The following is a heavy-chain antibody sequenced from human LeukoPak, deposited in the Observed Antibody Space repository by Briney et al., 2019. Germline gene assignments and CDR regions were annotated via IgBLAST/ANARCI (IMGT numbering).Heavy chain of an antibody. CDR1: GGSISSHY. Sequence: SETLSLTCTVSGGSISSHYWSWIRQPPGKGLEWIGYTYYSGSTNYNPSLKSRVTISVDTSKNQFSLKLSSVTAADTAVYYCARGSIAVAGTQGPLFDYWGQGTLVTVSS. J-gene: IGHJ4*02. D-gene: IGHD6-19*01. V-gene: IGHV4-59*11. CDR3: ARGSIAVAGTQGPLFDY. CDR2: TYYSGST.